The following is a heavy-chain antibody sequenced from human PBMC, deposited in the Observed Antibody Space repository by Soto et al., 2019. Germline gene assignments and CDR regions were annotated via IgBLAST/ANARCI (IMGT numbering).Heavy chain of an antibody. CDR2: INTGGGSS. CDR1: GFTFSGHW. J-gene: IGHJ3*02. Sequence: EVQLVESGGDLVQPGGSLRLSCAASGFTFSGHWMHWVRQVPGKGLEWVSRINTGGGSSAYADSVKGRFTISRDNAKNTRYRQMSGLRAEDTAVYYCAREAGYCSRTSCYRRAFDTWGQGTTVPVSS. V-gene: IGHV3-74*03. CDR3: AREAGYCSRTSCYRRAFDT. D-gene: IGHD2-2*01.